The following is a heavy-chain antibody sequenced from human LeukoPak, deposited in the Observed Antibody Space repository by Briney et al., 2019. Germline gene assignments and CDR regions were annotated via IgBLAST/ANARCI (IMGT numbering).Heavy chain of an antibody. CDR1: GYTFTGYY. D-gene: IGHD3-22*01. Sequence: ASVKVSCKASGYTFTGYYMHWVRQAPGQGLEWMGWINPNSGGTNYAQKFQGRVTMTRDTSISTAYMELSRLRSDDTAVYYCAREGRNYYDSSGPFDYWGQGTLVTVSS. V-gene: IGHV1-2*02. J-gene: IGHJ4*02. CDR2: INPNSGGT. CDR3: AREGRNYYDSSGPFDY.